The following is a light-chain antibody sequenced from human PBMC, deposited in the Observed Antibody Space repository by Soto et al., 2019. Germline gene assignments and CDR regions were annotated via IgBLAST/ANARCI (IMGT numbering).Light chain of an antibody. CDR1: SSDVGAYNY. CDR3: SSFAANDNGV. CDR2: EVN. V-gene: IGLV2-8*01. Sequence: QSALTQPPSASGSPGQSVTISCTGTSSDVGAYNYVCWYQQHPGKAPKLMIYEVNKRPSGVPDRFSGSKSGNTASLTVSGLQAGDEADYYCSSFAANDNGVFGGGTKLTVL. J-gene: IGLJ3*02.